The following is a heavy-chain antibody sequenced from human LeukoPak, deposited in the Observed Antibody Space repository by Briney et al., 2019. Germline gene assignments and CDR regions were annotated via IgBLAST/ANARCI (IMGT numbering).Heavy chain of an antibody. CDR3: AREPEGGYFGY. CDR2: IIPILGIA. D-gene: IGHD3-22*01. V-gene: IGHV1-69*04. J-gene: IGHJ4*02. Sequence: ASVKVSCKASGYTFTSYGISWVRQAPGQGLEWMGRIIPILGIANYAQKFQGRVTITADKSTSTAYMELSSLRSEDTAVYYCAREPEGGYFGYWGQGTLVTVSS. CDR1: GYTFTSYG.